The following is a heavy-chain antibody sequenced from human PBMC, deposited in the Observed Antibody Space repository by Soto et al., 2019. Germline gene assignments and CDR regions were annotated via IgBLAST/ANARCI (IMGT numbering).Heavy chain of an antibody. J-gene: IGHJ5*02. CDR2: IYYSGST. CDR1: GGSISSGDYY. V-gene: IGHV4-30-4*01. CDR3: AREAVGYDRANL. Sequence: SETLSLTCTVSGGSISSGDYYWSWIRQPPGKGLEWIGYIYYSGSTYYNPSLKSRVTISVDTSKNQFSLKLSSVTAADTAVYYCAREAVGYDRANLWGQGTLVPVS. D-gene: IGHD3-3*01.